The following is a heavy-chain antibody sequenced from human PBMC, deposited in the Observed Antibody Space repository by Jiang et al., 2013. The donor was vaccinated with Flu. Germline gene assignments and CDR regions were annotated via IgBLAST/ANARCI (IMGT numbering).Heavy chain of an antibody. D-gene: IGHD4-17*01. CDR1: GYSISSGYY. CDR2: IFHSGST. V-gene: IGHV4-38-2*02. Sequence: GPGLVKPSETLSLTCTVSGYSISSGYYWGWIRQPPGKGLEWIGSIFHSGSTYYNPSLKSRVTISVDTSKNHFSLRLSSVTAADTAVYYCARDRSGVYGWYYYYGMDVWGQGTTVTVSS. J-gene: IGHJ6*02. CDR3: ARDRSGVYGWYYYYGMDV.